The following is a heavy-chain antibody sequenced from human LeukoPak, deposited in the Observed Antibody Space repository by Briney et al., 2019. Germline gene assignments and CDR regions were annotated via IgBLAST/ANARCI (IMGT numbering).Heavy chain of an antibody. D-gene: IGHD4-17*01. V-gene: IGHV1-69*13. CDR2: IIPIFGTA. Sequence: SVKVSCKASGGTFSIYAISWVRQAPGQGLEWMGGIIPIFGTANYAQKFQGRVTITADESTSTAYMELSSLRSEDTAVYYCARGHDYGDYSVAFDIWGQGTMVTVSS. CDR3: ARGHDYGDYSVAFDI. J-gene: IGHJ3*02. CDR1: GGTFSIYA.